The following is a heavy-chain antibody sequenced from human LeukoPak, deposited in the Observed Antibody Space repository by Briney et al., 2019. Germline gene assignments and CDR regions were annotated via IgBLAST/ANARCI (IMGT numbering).Heavy chain of an antibody. D-gene: IGHD6-13*01. V-gene: IGHV3-33*01. CDR3: ARDPGFSSSRYYFDY. CDR2: IWSDGSNK. CDR1: GFTFSSYG. Sequence: RGSLRLSCAASGFTFSSYGMHWVRQAPGKGLEWVAVIWSDGSNKYYADSVKGRFTISRDNSKNTLYLQMNSLRAEDTAVYYCARDPGFSSSRYYFDYWGQGALVTVSS. J-gene: IGHJ4*02.